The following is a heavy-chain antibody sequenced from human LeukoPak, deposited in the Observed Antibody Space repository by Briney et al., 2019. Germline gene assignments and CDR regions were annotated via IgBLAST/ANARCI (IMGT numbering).Heavy chain of an antibody. Sequence: GGSLRLSCAASGFTFSSYWMNWVRQAPGKGLEWVANIKQDGSEKYYVDSVKGRFTISRDNAKNSLYLQMNSLRAEDTAVYYCAKDPQDIVVVVAATPSALDYWGQGTLVTVSS. CDR3: AKDPQDIVVVVAATPSALDY. CDR2: IKQDGSEK. CDR1: GFTFSSYW. J-gene: IGHJ4*02. V-gene: IGHV3-7*01. D-gene: IGHD2-15*01.